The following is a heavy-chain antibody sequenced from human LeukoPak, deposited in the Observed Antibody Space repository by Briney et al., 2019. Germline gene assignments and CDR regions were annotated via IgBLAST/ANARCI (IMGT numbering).Heavy chain of an antibody. V-gene: IGHV5-51*01. CDR3: ARKSSSGYYGDFDH. D-gene: IGHD3-22*01. J-gene: IGHJ4*02. CDR2: IYPGDSDT. CDR1: GYSFANYW. Sequence: GESLKISCKGSGYSFANYWIGWVRQTPGKGLEWMGIIYPGDSDTRYSPSFQGQVTISADKSISTAYLQWSSLKASDTAMFYCARKSSSGYYGDFDHWGQGTLVTVSS.